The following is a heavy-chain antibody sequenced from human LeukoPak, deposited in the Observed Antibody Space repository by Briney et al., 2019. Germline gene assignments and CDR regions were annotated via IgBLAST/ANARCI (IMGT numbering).Heavy chain of an antibody. Sequence: GSSVKVSCKASGGTFSSYAISWVRQAPGQGLEWMGRIILIFGIANYAQKFQGRVTITADKSTSTAYMELSSLRSEDTAVYYCAREYSSGWYWFDPWGQGTLVTVSS. CDR1: GGTFSSYA. CDR2: IILIFGIA. CDR3: AREYSSGWYWFDP. D-gene: IGHD6-19*01. V-gene: IGHV1-69*04. J-gene: IGHJ5*02.